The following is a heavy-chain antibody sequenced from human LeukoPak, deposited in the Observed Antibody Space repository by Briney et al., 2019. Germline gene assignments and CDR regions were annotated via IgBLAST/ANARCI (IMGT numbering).Heavy chain of an antibody. CDR2: ISSSSSTI. CDR1: GFTFSSYS. CDR3: ARDLKTGGYCSSTSCYRPLFDY. Sequence: GGSLRLSCAASGFTFSSYSMNWVRQAPGKGLEWVSYISSSSSTIYYADSVKGGFTISRDNAKNSLYLQMNSLRAEDTAVYYCARDLKTGGYCSSTSCYRPLFDYWGQGTLVTVSS. V-gene: IGHV3-48*01. J-gene: IGHJ4*02. D-gene: IGHD2-2*01.